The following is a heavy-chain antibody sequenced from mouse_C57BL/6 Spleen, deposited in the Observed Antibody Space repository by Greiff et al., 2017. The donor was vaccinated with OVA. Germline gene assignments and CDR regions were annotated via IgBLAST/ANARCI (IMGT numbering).Heavy chain of an antibody. CDR1: GYTFTSYW. D-gene: IGHD3-1*01. CDR3: ARKGLIWYFDV. J-gene: IGHJ1*03. CDR2: IYPSDSET. Sequence: QVQLQQPGAELVRPGSSVKLSCKASGYTFTSYWMDWVKQRPGHGLEWIGNIYPSDSETHYNQKFKDKATLTVDKSSSTAYMQLSSLTSEDAAVYYCARKGLIWYFDVWGTGTTVTVSS. V-gene: IGHV1-61*01.